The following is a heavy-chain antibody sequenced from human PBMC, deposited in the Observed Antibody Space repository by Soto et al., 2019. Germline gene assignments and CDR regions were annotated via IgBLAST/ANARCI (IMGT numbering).Heavy chain of an antibody. CDR1: GFTFDDYA. CDR3: ARDMTSYGMDV. V-gene: IGHV3-9*01. Sequence: GGSLRLSCAASGFTFDDYAMHWVRQAPGKGLEWVSGISWNSGSIGYADSVKGRFTISRDNAKNSLYLQMNSLRAEDTALYCCARDMTSYGMDVWGQGTTVTVS. CDR2: ISWNSGSI. J-gene: IGHJ6*02. D-gene: IGHD2-2*01.